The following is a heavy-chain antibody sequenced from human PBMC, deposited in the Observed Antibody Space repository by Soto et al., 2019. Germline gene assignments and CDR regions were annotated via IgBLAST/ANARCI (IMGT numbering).Heavy chain of an antibody. J-gene: IGHJ6*02. CDR2: INAGNGNT. CDR1: GYTFTSYA. D-gene: IGHD3-3*01. Sequence: QVQLVQSGAEVKKPGASVKVSCKASGYTFTSYAMHWVRQAPGQRLEWMGWINAGNGNTKYSQKFQGRVTITRDTSASTAYMELSSLRSEDTAVYYCAGETHYDFWSAINIGYYGMDVWGQGTTVTVSS. V-gene: IGHV1-3*01. CDR3: AGETHYDFWSAINIGYYGMDV.